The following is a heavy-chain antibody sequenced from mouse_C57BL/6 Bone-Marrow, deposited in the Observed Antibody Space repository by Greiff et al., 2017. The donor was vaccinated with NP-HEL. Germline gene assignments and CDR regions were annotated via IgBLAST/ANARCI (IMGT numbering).Heavy chain of an antibody. D-gene: IGHD2-10*01. Sequence: QVQLQQSGTELVKPGASVKLSCKASGYTFTSYWMHWVKQRPGQGLEWIGNINPSNGGTNYNEKFKSKATLTVDKSSSTAYMQLSSLTSEDSAVYYCARWGTYYEALTWFAYWGQGTLVTVSA. V-gene: IGHV1-53*01. J-gene: IGHJ3*01. CDR3: ARWGTYYEALTWFAY. CDR2: INPSNGGT. CDR1: GYTFTSYW.